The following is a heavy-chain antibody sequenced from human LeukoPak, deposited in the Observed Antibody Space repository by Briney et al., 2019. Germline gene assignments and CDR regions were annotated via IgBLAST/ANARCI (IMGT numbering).Heavy chain of an antibody. Sequence: PGGSVRLSCAASGFTLNKYSMNWARQARGKGLEGVSYITSSSNIYHLDSVKGRFTISRDNAKKSLYLQMNSLRAEDTAVYYCARDSVGWPRAYFDYWGRGTLVTVSS. CDR2: ITSSSNI. J-gene: IGHJ4*02. V-gene: IGHV3-48*01. D-gene: IGHD1-26*01. CDR3: ARDSVGWPRAYFDY. CDR1: GFTLNKYS.